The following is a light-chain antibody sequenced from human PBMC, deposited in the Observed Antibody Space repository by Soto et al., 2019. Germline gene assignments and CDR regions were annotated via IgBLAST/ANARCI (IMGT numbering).Light chain of an antibody. CDR2: EGF. V-gene: IGLV2-23*01. J-gene: IGLJ2*01. Sequence: QSALTQPASVSGSPAQSITISCTGSSSDVGGSGLVSWYQFHPGKAPKLLIFEGFKRPSGVSNRFSGSKSGSTASRTISGLQTEDEADYYCCSYAGRSTWDVVFGGGTKLTVL. CDR3: CSYAGRSTWDVV. CDR1: SSDVGGSGL.